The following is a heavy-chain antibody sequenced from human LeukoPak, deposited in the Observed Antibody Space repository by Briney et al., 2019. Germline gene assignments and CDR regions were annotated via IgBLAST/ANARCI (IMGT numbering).Heavy chain of an antibody. D-gene: IGHD5-24*01. J-gene: IGHJ4*02. CDR3: TRVGYIDEGIDY. Sequence: GGSLRLSCAASGFIFTNYFMSWVRPAPGKGLEWVANIKQDGSKKSYVDSVKGRFTISRDNAKNSLYLQMNSLRAEDTAIYYCTRVGYIDEGIDYWGQGTLVTVSS. V-gene: IGHV3-7*04. CDR1: GFIFTNYF. CDR2: IKQDGSKK.